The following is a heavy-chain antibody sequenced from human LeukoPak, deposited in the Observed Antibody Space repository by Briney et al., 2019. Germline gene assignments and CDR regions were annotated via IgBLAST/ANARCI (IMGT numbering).Heavy chain of an antibody. D-gene: IGHD2-2*01. CDR2: IYTSGST. J-gene: IGHJ6*02. CDR3: ARVGSHCSSTSCYSWPHYYYCGMDV. V-gene: IGHV4-4*07. CDR1: GGSISSYY. Sequence: SETLSLTCTVSGGSISSYYWSWIRQPAGKGLEWIGRIYTSGSTNYNPSLKSRVTMSVDTSKNQFSLKLSSVTAADTAVYYCARVGSHCSSTSCYSWPHYYYCGMDVWGQGTTVTVSS.